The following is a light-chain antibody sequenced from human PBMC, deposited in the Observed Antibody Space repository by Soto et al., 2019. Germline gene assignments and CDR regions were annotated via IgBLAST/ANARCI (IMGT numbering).Light chain of an antibody. Sequence: EIVMTLSQATLSVSPGERDTLSCRASQSISSELAWYQQKPGQPPRLLIYAASTRATGVPGRFTGCGSGSAVTLAVSVRQSEDFSVYYCKQGHNWPLTFCKGTRRE. CDR2: AAS. J-gene: IGKJ2*01. CDR3: KQGHNWPLT. CDR1: QSISSE. V-gene: IGKV3-15*01.